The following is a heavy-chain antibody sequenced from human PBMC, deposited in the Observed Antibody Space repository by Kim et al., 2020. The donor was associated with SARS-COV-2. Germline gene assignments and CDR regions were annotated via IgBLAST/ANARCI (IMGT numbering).Heavy chain of an antibody. J-gene: IGHJ6*02. CDR3: ARGRYSYYYGLDV. D-gene: IGHD1-26*01. V-gene: IGHV7-4-1*02. Sequence: TYAQGFPGRFVFSVDTSVTTAYLQISSLKAEDTAVYYCARGRYSYYYGLDVWGQGTTVTVSS.